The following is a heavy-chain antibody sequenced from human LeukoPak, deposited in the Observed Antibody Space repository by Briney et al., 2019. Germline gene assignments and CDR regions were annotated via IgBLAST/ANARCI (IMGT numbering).Heavy chain of an antibody. Sequence: GGSLRLSCAASGFTFSSHSLMWVRQAPGKGLEWVSSISPDSGYIYYADSMKGRFTISRDNAENSLFLQMNSLGAEDTAVYYCAPFSAVTHYYFDYWGQGTLVTVSS. CDR2: ISPDSGYI. D-gene: IGHD6-13*01. CDR3: APFSAVTHYYFDY. CDR1: GFTFSSHS. J-gene: IGHJ4*02. V-gene: IGHV3-21*01.